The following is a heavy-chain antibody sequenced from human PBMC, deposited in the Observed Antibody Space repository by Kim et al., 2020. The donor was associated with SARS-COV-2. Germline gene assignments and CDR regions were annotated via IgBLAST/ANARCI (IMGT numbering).Heavy chain of an antibody. V-gene: IGHV3-48*04. CDR3: APFWLSHY. D-gene: IGHD3-3*01. CDR2: ISSSSNTI. J-gene: IGHJ4*02. CDR1: GFTFSSYN. Sequence: GGSLRLSCAASGFTFSSYNMNWVRQAPGKGLEWVSYISSSSNTIYYADSVKGRFTISRDNAKNSLFLQMNSLRVEDTAVYYCAPFWLSHYWGQGTLVTVSS.